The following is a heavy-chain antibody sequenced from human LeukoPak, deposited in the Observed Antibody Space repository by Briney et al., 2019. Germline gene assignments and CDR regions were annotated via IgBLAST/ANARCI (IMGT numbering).Heavy chain of an antibody. D-gene: IGHD3-3*01. CDR2: INHSGST. CDR1: GGSFSGYY. V-gene: IGHV4-34*01. CDR3: ARSPYDFWSGSQRIPYYYGMDV. Sequence: SETLSLTCAVYGGSFSGYYWSWIRQPPGKGLEWIGEINHSGSTNYNPSLKSRVTTSVDTSKNQFSLKLSSVTAADTAVYYCARSPYDFWSGSQRIPYYYGMDVWGQGTTVTVSS. J-gene: IGHJ6*02.